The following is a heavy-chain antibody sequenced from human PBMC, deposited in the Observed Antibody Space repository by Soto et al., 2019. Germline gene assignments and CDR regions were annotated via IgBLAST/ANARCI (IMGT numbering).Heavy chain of an antibody. CDR1: GDSVSSNSAA. J-gene: IGHJ6*02. CDR3: ARDRLGEKHHDWNYFRYYYYGMDV. D-gene: IGHD1-7*01. CDR2: TYYRSKWYN. V-gene: IGHV6-1*01. Sequence: SQTLSLTCAISGDSVSSNSAAWNWIRQSPSRGLEWLGRTYYRSKWYNDYAVSVKSRITINPDTSKNQFSLQLNSVTPEDTAVYYCARDRLGEKHHDWNYFRYYYYGMDVWGQGTTVTVSS.